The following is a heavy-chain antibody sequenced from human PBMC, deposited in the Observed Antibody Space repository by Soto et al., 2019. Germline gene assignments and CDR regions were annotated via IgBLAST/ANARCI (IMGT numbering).Heavy chain of an antibody. CDR2: TYYRSKWYN. J-gene: IGHJ4*02. Sequence: QVQLQQSGPGLVKPSQTLSLTCAISGDSVSSNTAAWNWIRQSPSRSLEWLGRTYYRSKWYNDYAVSVKSRISNNPDTSKNQFPLQLNSVNPEDTALYYCVRDVGFDFDYWGQGTLVTVSS. V-gene: IGHV6-1*01. CDR1: GDSVSSNTAA. D-gene: IGHD1-26*01. CDR3: VRDVGFDFDY.